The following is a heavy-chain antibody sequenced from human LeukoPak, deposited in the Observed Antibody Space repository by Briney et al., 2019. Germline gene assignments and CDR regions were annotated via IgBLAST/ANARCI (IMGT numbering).Heavy chain of an antibody. J-gene: IGHJ5*02. V-gene: IGHV1-46*01. Sequence: ASVKVSCKASGYAFTNYYMHWVRQAPGQGLEWMGIINPSGGSTSYAQKFQGRVTMTRDTSTSTVYMELSSLRSEDTAVYYCAREGHYYDSSGYRNWFDPWGQGTLVTVSS. CDR3: AREGHYYDSSGYRNWFDP. D-gene: IGHD3-22*01. CDR1: GYAFTNYY. CDR2: INPSGGST.